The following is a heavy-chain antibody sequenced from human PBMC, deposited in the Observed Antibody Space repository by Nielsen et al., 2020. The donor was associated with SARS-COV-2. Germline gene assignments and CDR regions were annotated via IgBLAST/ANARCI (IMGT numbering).Heavy chain of an antibody. D-gene: IGHD2-2*01. CDR2: ITASGVHT. Sequence: GGSLRLSCAASGFTLSDYAMAWVRQAPGKGLEWVSAITASGVHTYYADSVQGRFTISRDNSKNTLYLQMNSLRAEDTAVYYCVGRMPRSYFDYWGQGTLVTVSS. V-gene: IGHV3-23*01. CDR3: VGRMPRSYFDY. J-gene: IGHJ4*02. CDR1: GFTLSDYA.